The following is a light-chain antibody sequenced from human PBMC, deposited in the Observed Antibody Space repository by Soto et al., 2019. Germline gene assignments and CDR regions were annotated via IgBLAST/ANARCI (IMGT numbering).Light chain of an antibody. J-gene: IGKJ5*01. CDR2: GAS. CDR1: QSVSGW. Sequence: TQSASTLSASVGDTVTVTCRASQSVSGWLAWYQQKPGQAPRLLIYGASTRATGIPARFSGSGSGTDFTLTISSLEPEDSAVYYCQQRNVWPPVTFGQGTRLEIK. CDR3: QQRNVWPPVT. V-gene: IGKV3-11*01.